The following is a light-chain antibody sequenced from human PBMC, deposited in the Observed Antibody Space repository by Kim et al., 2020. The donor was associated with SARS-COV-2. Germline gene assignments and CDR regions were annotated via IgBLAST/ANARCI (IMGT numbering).Light chain of an antibody. V-gene: IGLV1-47*02. CDR1: SSNIGSNY. Sequence: GQRVTIPCSGSSSNIGSNYVYWYQQLPGTAPKLLIYSNNQRPSGVPDRFSGSKSGTSASLAISGLRSEDEADYYCAAWDDSLSGGVFGGGTKLTVL. CDR3: AAWDDSLSGGV. J-gene: IGLJ3*02. CDR2: SNN.